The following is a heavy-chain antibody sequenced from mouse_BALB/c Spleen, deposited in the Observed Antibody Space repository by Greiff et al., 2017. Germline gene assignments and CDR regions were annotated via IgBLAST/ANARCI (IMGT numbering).Heavy chain of an antibody. CDR3: ARRDGNYPFDY. V-gene: IGHV1-63*02. CDR2: IYPGGGYT. CDR1: GYTFTNYW. J-gene: IGHJ2*01. Sequence: QVQLQQSGAELVRPGTSVKISCKASGYTFTNYWLGWVKQRPGHGLEWIGDIYPGGGYTNYNEKFKGKATLTADTSSSTAYMQLSSLTSEDSAVYFCARRDGNYPFDYWGQGTTLTVSS. D-gene: IGHD2-1*01.